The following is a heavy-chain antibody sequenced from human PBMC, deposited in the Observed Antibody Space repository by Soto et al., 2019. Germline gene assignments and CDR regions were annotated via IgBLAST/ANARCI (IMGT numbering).Heavy chain of an antibody. J-gene: IGHJ4*02. V-gene: IGHV1-69*02. D-gene: IGHD1-26*01. CDR2: IIPILGIA. Sequence: VQLVQSGAEVKTPGSSVKVSCKASGGTFSSYTISWVRQAPGQGLEWMGRIIPILGIANYAQKFQGRVTITADKSTSTAYMELSSLRSEDTAVYYCARFIVGATTGYFDYWGQGTLVTVSS. CDR1: GGTFSSYT. CDR3: ARFIVGATTGYFDY.